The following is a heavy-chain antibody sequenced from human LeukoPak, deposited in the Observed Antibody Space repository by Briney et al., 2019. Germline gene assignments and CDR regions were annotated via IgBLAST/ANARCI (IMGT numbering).Heavy chain of an antibody. D-gene: IGHD1-7*01. CDR3: ARDQEVSGTTRYFQH. CDR2: ISAYNGNT. J-gene: IGHJ1*01. Sequence: ASVKVSCKASGYTFTSYGISWVRQAPGQGLEWMGWISAYNGNTNYAQKLQGRVTMTTDTSTSTAYMELRSLRSDDTAVYYCARDQEVSGTTRYFQHWGQGTLVTVSS. CDR1: GYTFTSYG. V-gene: IGHV1-18*01.